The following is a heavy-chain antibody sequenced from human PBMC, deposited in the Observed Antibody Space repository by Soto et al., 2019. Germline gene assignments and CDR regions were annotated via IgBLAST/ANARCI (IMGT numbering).Heavy chain of an antibody. CDR2: IGPESGAT. CDR3: GRGRSGQIVVFY. CDR1: GYTFTGHY. V-gene: IGHV1-2*02. Sequence: ASVKVSCKASGYTFTGHYIHWVRQAPEQGPEWMGEIGPESGATRYAQRFQGRVTMTRDMSITTVYMELNNLSPGDTAVYYCGRGRSGQIVVFYWGQGTPVTVSS. D-gene: IGHD1-26*01. J-gene: IGHJ4*02.